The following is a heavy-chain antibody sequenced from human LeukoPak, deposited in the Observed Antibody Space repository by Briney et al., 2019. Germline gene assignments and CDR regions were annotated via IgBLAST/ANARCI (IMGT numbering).Heavy chain of an antibody. CDR2: IYYSGRT. CDR3: ARRGALDFWSGYYAFGSWFDP. D-gene: IGHD3-3*01. J-gene: IGHJ5*02. CDR1: GGSIGSSSYY. Sequence: SETLSLTCTVSGGSIGSSSYYWGWIRQPPGKGLEWIGNIYYSGRTYYNPSLKSRVTISVDTSKNQFSLNLSSVTAADTAVYYCARRGALDFWSGYYAFGSWFDPWGQGTLVTVSS. V-gene: IGHV4-39*01.